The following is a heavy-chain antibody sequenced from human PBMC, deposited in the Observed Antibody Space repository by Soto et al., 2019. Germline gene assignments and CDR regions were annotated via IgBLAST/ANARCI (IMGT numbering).Heavy chain of an antibody. V-gene: IGHV3-53*02. D-gene: IGHD2-8*01. CDR2: IYSNGDT. J-gene: IGHJ4*02. Sequence: EVQLVETGGGLIQPGGSLRLSCAASGFSVGSNYMTWVRQSPGKGLEWVSLIYSNGDTDYADSVKGRFSISRDKFKNTLYLQMNNLRAEDTAVYHCARNTDSSPVPEADGVWGRGTLVTVSS. CDR3: ARNTDSSPVPEADGV. CDR1: GFSVGSNY.